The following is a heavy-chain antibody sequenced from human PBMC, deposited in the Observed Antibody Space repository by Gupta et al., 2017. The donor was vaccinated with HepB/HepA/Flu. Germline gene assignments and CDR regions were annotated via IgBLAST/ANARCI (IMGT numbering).Heavy chain of an antibody. J-gene: IGHJ4*02. CDR3: ARDPHVDRTSDH. CDR2: IIPILGKP. V-gene: IGHV1-69*04. CDR1: GGTFSRYP. Sequence: QVQLVQSGAAEQKPGSPVKVSCKASGGTFSRYPTSGVRQAPGQGLEWMGRIIPILGKPDYAQKFQGRVTITADKFTSTAYMELSSLRSDDTAIYYCARDPHVDRTSDHWGQGTLVTVSS. D-gene: IGHD5-12*01.